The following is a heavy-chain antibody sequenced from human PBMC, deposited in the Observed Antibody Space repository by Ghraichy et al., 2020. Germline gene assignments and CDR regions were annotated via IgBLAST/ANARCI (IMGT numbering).Heavy chain of an antibody. CDR2: ISGSGGST. D-gene: IGHD2-15*01. J-gene: IGHJ4*02. CDR1: GFTFSSYA. Sequence: GESLNISCAASGFTFSSYAMSWVRQAPGKGLEWVSAISGSGGSTYYADSVKGRFTISRDNSKNTLYLQMNSLRAEDTAVYYCAKDDLTVVVASTPYYFDYWGQRTLVTVSS. V-gene: IGHV3-23*01. CDR3: AKDDLTVVVASTPYYFDY.